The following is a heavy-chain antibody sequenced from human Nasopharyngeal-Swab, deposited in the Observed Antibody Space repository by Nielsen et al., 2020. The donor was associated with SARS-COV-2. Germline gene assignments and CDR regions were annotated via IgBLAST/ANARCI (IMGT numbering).Heavy chain of an antibody. CDR2: ISAYNGRT. Sequence: SVKVSCKASGYTFTSHGSSWLRQPPGQGLEWMGWISAYNGRTYYAQKFQGRVTMTTDTSTSTAYMDLRSLKSDDTAVYYCARDPRGPDYWGQGTLVTVSS. CDR3: ARDPRGPDY. D-gene: IGHD6-25*01. J-gene: IGHJ4*02. V-gene: IGHV1-18*01. CDR1: GYTFTSHG.